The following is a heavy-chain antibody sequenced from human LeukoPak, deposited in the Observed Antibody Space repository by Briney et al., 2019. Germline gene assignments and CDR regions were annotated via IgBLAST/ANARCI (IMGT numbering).Heavy chain of an antibody. CDR3: AKHYSDIPTTGPLTLFDY. D-gene: IGHD1-1*01. Sequence: GGSLSPLYPASAFISSSYSLSSARQAPGKGLEWVSSISGSGASTYYADSVKGRFTISRDNSKNTLYLQMNSLRAEDTAVYYCAKHYSDIPTTGPLTLFDYWGQGTLVTVSS. CDR1: AFISSSYS. J-gene: IGHJ4*02. V-gene: IGHV3-23*01. CDR2: ISGSGAST.